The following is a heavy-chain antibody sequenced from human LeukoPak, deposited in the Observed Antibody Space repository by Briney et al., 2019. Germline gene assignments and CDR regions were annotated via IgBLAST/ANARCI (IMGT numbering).Heavy chain of an antibody. CDR3: ARAQPARYCTSTSCYAAFDI. Sequence: SETLSLTCTVSGGSISSYYWSWIRQPPGKRLEWIGYIFDSGSTNYNPSLKSRVTISVDTSKNQFSLKLSSVTAADTAVYYCARAQPARYCTSTSCYAAFDIWGQGTMVTVSS. CDR2: IFDSGST. J-gene: IGHJ3*02. V-gene: IGHV4-59*01. CDR1: GGSISSYY. D-gene: IGHD2-2*01.